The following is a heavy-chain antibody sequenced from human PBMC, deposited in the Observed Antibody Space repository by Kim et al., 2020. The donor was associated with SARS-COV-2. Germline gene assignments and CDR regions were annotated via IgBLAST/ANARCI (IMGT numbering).Heavy chain of an antibody. D-gene: IGHD3-16*01. CDR2: ISYDGSNK. V-gene: IGHV3-30*18. Sequence: GGSLRLSCAASGFTFSSYGMHWVRQAPGKGLEWVAVISYDGSNKYYADAVKGRFTISRDNSKNTLYLQMNSLRAEDTAVYYCAKDQLGYFDYWGQGTLVT. CDR1: GFTFSSYG. CDR3: AKDQLGYFDY. J-gene: IGHJ4*02.